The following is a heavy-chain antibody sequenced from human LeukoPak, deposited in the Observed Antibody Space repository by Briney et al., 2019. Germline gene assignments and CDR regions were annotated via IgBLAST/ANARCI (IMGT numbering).Heavy chain of an antibody. CDR1: GYSISSGYY. J-gene: IGHJ3*02. CDR3: ARDLLI. CDR2: SGST. Sequence: SETLSLTCTVSGYSISSGYYWGWIRQPPGKGLEWIGSGSTYYNPSLKSRVTISVDTSKNQFSLKLSSVTAADTAVYYCARDLLIWGQGTMVTVSS. V-gene: IGHV4-38-2*02.